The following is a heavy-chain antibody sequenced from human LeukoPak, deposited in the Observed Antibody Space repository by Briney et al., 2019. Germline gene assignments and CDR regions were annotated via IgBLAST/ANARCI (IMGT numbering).Heavy chain of an antibody. CDR3: ARGLTRDSSGYDY. CDR1: GGSFSGYY. V-gene: IGHV4-34*01. J-gene: IGHJ4*02. D-gene: IGHD3-22*01. Sequence: SETLSLTCAVYGGSFSGYYRSWIRQPPGKGLEWIGEINHSGSTNYNPSLKSRVTISVDTSKNQFSLKLSSVTAADTAVYYCARGLTRDSSGYDYWGQGTLVTVSS. CDR2: INHSGST.